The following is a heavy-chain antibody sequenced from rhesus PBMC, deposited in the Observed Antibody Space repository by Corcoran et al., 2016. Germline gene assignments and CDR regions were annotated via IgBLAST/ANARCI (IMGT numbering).Heavy chain of an antibody. CDR2: NYGNSART. CDR1: GGSISGYYY. Sequence: QVQLQRWGEGLVKPSETLSLTCAVYGGSISGYYYWSWIRQPPGKGLKWIGYNYGNSARTNYNPDPQNPVTMSKDKSKNKLSLKRISVIAADTAVYDCARARIAAAGTSGAFDFWGQGLRVTVSS. D-gene: IGHD6-25*01. CDR3: ARARIAAAGTSGAFDF. V-gene: IGHV4-73*01. J-gene: IGHJ3*01.